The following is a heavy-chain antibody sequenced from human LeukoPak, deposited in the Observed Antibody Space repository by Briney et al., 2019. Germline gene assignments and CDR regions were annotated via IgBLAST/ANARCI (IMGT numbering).Heavy chain of an antibody. Sequence: SETLSLTCTVSGGSISSSSYYWGWIRQPPGRRLEWIGSIYHSGSTYSNPSLKSRVTISVNTSKNQLSLKLSSVTAADTAVYYCAREGLDNWFDPWGQGTLVTVSS. CDR1: GGSISSSSYY. CDR3: AREGLDNWFDP. V-gene: IGHV4-39*07. J-gene: IGHJ5*02. D-gene: IGHD3/OR15-3a*01. CDR2: IYHSGST.